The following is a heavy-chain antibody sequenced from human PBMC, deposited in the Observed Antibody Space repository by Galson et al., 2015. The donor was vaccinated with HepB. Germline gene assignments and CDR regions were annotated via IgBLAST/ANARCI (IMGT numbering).Heavy chain of an antibody. V-gene: IGHV3-30*04. CDR2: ISYDGSNK. D-gene: IGHD6-13*01. CDR1: GFTFSSYA. CDR3: ARDQDSSSRKNWFDP. J-gene: IGHJ5*02. Sequence: SLRLSCAASGFTFSSYAMHWVRQAPGKGQEWVAVISYDGSNKYYADSVKGRFTISRDNSKNTLYLQMNSLRAEDTAVYYCARDQDSSSRKNWFDPWGQGTLVTVSS.